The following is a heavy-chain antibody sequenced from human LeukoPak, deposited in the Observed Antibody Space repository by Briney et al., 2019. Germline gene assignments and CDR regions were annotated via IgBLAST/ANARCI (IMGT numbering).Heavy chain of an antibody. CDR3: ARDRVGVGGNGWEN. Sequence: PGASVKVSCKASGYTFTSYGINWVRQATGQGLEWMGWMNPNSGNTGYVQKFQGRVIMTRDTSISTAYMELSSLTSEDTAVYFCARDRVGVGGNGWENWGQGTLVTVSS. CDR2: MNPNSGNT. V-gene: IGHV1-8*02. CDR1: GYTFTSYG. J-gene: IGHJ4*02. D-gene: IGHD6-19*01.